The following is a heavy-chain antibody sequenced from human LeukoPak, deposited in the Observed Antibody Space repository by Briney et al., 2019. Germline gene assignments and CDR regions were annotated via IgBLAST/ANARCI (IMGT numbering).Heavy chain of an antibody. CDR3: ARDDSSGYSTGTAEN. D-gene: IGHD3-22*01. Sequence: ASVKVSCKASGYTFTDYYIHWVRQAPGQGLEWMGWINPKSGGTNYAQKFQGGVTMTRETSISTAYMELSGLRSDDTAVYYCARDDSSGYSTGTAENWGQGTLVTVSS. CDR1: GYTFTDYY. J-gene: IGHJ4*02. CDR2: INPKSGGT. V-gene: IGHV1-2*02.